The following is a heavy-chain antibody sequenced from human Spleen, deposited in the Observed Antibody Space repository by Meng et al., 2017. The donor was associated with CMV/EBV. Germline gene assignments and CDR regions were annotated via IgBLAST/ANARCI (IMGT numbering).Heavy chain of an antibody. D-gene: IGHD6-13*01. CDR3: AKDGGKYSSTWYDYFDC. CDR1: GFTFSTYG. Sequence: LSLTCAASGFTFSTYGIHWVRQAPGKGLEWVAFIRYDGTNKYYADSVKGRFTISRDNSKNTLYMQLNSLRPEDTAVYYCAKDGGKYSSTWYDYFDCWGQGTLVTVSS. CDR2: IRYDGTNK. J-gene: IGHJ4*02. V-gene: IGHV3-30*02.